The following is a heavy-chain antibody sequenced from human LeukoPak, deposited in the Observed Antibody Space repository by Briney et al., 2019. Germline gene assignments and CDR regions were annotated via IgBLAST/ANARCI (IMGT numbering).Heavy chain of an antibody. CDR2: ISWNSGSI. V-gene: IGHV3-9*01. Sequence: GRSLRLSCAASGFTFDDYAMHWVRQAPGKGLEWASGISWNSGSIGYADSGKGRFTISRDNDKNSLYLQMNSLRAEDTALYYCAKDSKSSPAGIDYWGQGTLVTVSS. CDR1: GFTFDDYA. CDR3: AKDSKSSPAGIDY. D-gene: IGHD6-13*01. J-gene: IGHJ4*02.